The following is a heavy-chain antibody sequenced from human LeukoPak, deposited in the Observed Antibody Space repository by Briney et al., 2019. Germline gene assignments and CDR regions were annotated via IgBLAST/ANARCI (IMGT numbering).Heavy chain of an antibody. Sequence: SETLSLTCTVSGGSISTYYWNWIRQPPGKGLEWIGYIYYSGSTNYNPSLKSRVTISVDTSKNQFSLKLSSVTAADPAVFYCARQPAYSYAIDAFDIWGQGTMVTVSS. CDR2: IYYSGST. V-gene: IGHV4-59*08. CDR1: GGSISTYY. D-gene: IGHD5-18*01. CDR3: ARQPAYSYAIDAFDI. J-gene: IGHJ3*02.